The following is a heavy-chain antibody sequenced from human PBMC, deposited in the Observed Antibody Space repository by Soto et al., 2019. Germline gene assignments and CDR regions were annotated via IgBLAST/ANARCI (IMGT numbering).Heavy chain of an antibody. CDR3: ARDGPPGDNYGGPPDY. J-gene: IGHJ4*02. CDR2: IWYDGSKK. Sequence: GGSLRLSCVVSGFTFSRKGMHWVRQAPGKGLEWVAVIWYDGSKKYYADSVKGRFTISRDSSKNTLYLQMNSLRADDTALYYCARDGPPGDNYGGPPDYWGRGTLVTVSS. CDR1: GFTFSRKG. V-gene: IGHV3-33*01. D-gene: IGHD4-17*01.